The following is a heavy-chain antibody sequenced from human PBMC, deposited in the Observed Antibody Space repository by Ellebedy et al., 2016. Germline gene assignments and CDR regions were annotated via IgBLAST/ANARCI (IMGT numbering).Heavy chain of an antibody. CDR2: ISSSGSLK. Sequence: GGSLRLXCAASGFTFSSYSFNWIRQAPGKGLEWVSHISSSGSLKFYADSLRDRFTISRDNAKNLLHLQMNSLTAEDTAVYFCTREAGGSFVDSWGQGVLVTVSS. J-gene: IGHJ4*02. D-gene: IGHD1-26*01. CDR3: TREAGGSFVDS. CDR1: GFTFSSYS. V-gene: IGHV3-48*04.